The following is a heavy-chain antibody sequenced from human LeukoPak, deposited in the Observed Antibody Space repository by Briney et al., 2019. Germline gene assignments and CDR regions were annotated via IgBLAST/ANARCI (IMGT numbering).Heavy chain of an antibody. CDR3: AKSGASSWYYFDY. V-gene: IGHV3-23*01. J-gene: IGHJ4*02. CDR2: ISGGGDIT. CDR1: GFTFSSYA. Sequence: PGGSLRLSCAASGFTFSSYAMNWVRQAPGKGLEWASVISGGGDITYYADSVKGRFTISRDNSKNTLYLQMNSLRADDTAVYYCAKSGASSWYYFDYWGQGTLVTVSS. D-gene: IGHD6-13*01.